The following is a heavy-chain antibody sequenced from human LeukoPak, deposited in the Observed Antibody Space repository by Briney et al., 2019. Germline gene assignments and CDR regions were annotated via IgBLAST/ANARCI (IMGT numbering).Heavy chain of an antibody. Sequence: SETLSLTCTVSGGSISSHYWSWIRQPPGKGLEWIGYIYYSGSTNYNPSLKSRVTISVDTSKNQFSLKLSSVTAADTAVYYCGRADGIAAAGTGGYFDYWGQGTLVTVSS. CDR3: GRADGIAAAGTGGYFDY. J-gene: IGHJ4*02. V-gene: IGHV4-59*11. D-gene: IGHD6-13*01. CDR1: GGSISSHY. CDR2: IYYSGST.